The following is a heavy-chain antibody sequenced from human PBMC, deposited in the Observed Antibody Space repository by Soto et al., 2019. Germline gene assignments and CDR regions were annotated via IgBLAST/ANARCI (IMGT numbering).Heavy chain of an antibody. CDR3: ARSIEEVYAIYYYYGMDV. CDR1: GFTFNDYG. V-gene: IGHV3-33*01. CDR2: IWYDGSNK. J-gene: IGHJ6*02. D-gene: IGHD2-8*01. Sequence: QMQLVESGGGVVQPGRSLRLSCAASGFTFNDYGMHWVRQAPGKGLEWVAVIWYDGSNKYYADSVRGRFTISRDNSKSTLYLQMNSLRAEDTAVYYCARSIEEVYAIYYYYGMDVWGQGTTVTVSS.